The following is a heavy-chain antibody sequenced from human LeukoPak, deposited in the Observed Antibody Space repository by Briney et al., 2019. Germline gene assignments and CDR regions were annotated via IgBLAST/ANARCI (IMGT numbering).Heavy chain of an antibody. CDR3: AKETGDDAFDI. CDR2: IYYSGST. CDR1: GGSISSYY. J-gene: IGHJ3*02. D-gene: IGHD3-10*01. V-gene: IGHV4-59*01. Sequence: SETLSLTCTVSGGSISSYYWSWIRQPPGKGLEWIGYIYYSGSTNYNPSLKSRVTISVDTSKNRFSLKLSSVTAADTAVYYCAKETGDDAFDIWGQGTMVTVSS.